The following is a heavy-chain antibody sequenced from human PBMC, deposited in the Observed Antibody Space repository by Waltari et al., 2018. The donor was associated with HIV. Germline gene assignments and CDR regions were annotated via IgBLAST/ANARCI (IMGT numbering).Heavy chain of an antibody. CDR3: ASASIFMMSSGGFAS. V-gene: IGHV5-51*01. Sequence: EVHLVQSGAEVKKPGETLKISCKASGDSFSTSWIGWVRQMPGKGLEYLGIIYPGNSDTKYSPTVQGQVTLSVDTSIATAYLQWGSLRTSDSAMYYCASASIFMMSSGGFASWGQGTLVTVSS. CDR2: IYPGNSDT. CDR1: GDSFSTSW. J-gene: IGHJ4*02. D-gene: IGHD3-16*01.